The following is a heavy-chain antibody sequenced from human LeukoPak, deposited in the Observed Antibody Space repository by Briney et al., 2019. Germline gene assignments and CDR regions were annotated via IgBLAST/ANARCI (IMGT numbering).Heavy chain of an antibody. J-gene: IGHJ6*02. CDR3: AKRGSIVVVPAAMDV. D-gene: IGHD2-2*01. V-gene: IGHV3-23*01. Sequence: PGGSLRLSCAASGFTFSSYAMSWVRQAPGKGLEWVSAISGSGGSTYYADSVKGRFTISRDNSKNTLYLQMNSLRAEDTAVYYCAKRGSIVVVPAAMDVWGQGTTVTVSS. CDR2: ISGSGGST. CDR1: GFTFSSYA.